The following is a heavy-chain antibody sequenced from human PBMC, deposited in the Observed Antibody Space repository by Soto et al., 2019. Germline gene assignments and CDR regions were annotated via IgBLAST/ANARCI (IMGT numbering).Heavy chain of an antibody. D-gene: IGHD3-9*01. CDR1: GYTFSSYY. Sequence: QVQLVQSGAEVKKPGASVKVSCKASGYTFSSYYIHWVRQAPGQGLEWIGIINPNGGSTNYAQNFKGRHTVTRDTSTATVYMQLSALTSNETAMYYCARGLGLGDCWGQGTLVTVSS. V-gene: IGHV1-46*01. CDR3: ARGLGLGDC. J-gene: IGHJ4*02. CDR2: INPNGGST.